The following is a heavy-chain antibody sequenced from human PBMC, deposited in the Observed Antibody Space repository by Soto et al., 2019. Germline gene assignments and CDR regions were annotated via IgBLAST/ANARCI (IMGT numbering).Heavy chain of an antibody. CDR2: IYHSGST. V-gene: IGHV4-30-2*01. Sequence: PSETLSLTCAVSGGSISSGGYSWSWIRQPPGKGLEWIGYIYHSGSTYYNPSLKSRVTISVDRSKNQFSLKLSSVTAADTAVYYCARGSWVVEDSWFDPWGQGTLVTVSS. D-gene: IGHD2-15*01. J-gene: IGHJ5*02. CDR3: ARGSWVVEDSWFDP. CDR1: GGSISSGGYS.